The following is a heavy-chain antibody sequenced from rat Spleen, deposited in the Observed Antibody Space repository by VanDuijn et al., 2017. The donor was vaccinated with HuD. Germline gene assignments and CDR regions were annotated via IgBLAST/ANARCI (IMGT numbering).Heavy chain of an antibody. CDR3: ASLYSSYGLYYFDY. CDR1: GYSITSSYR. V-gene: IGHV3-3*01. J-gene: IGHJ2*01. CDR2: INSADTT. D-gene: IGHD1-12*01. Sequence: EVQLQESGPGLVKPSQSLSLTCSVTGYSITSSYRWNWIRKFPGNKLEWMGYINSADTTNYNPSLQSRISITRDTSKNQVFLQVNSVTTENTATYYCASLYSSYGLYYFDYWGQGVMVTVSS.